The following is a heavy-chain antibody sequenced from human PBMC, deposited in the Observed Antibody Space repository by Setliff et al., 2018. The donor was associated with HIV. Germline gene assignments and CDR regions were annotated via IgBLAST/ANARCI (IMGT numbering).Heavy chain of an antibody. Sequence: SVTLSLTCAAYGGSSNDYYWNWTRQPPGTGLEWIGEIHPTGYINYNASFTNGVRISIDTSKNRVSLTMTSVTAADTAVYYCARHRQISDWFDPGGQGKLVTVSS. CDR1: GGSSNDYY. D-gene: IGHD3-10*01. V-gene: IGHV4-34*01. J-gene: IGHJ5*02. CDR2: IHPTGYI. CDR3: ARHRQISDWFDP.